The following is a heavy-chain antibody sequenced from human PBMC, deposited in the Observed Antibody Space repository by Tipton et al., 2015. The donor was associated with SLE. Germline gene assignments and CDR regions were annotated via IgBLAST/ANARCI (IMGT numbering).Heavy chain of an antibody. CDR3: ARGGNDSSGYYSH. D-gene: IGHD3-22*01. CDR2: INHSGST. CDR1: GGSFSGYY. V-gene: IGHV4-34*01. J-gene: IGHJ4*02. Sequence: TLSLTCEVYGGSFSGYYWSWIRQPPGKGLEWIGEINHSGSTNYNPSLKSRVTISVDTSKNQFSLKLSSVTAADTAVYYCARGGNDSSGYYSHWGQGTLVTVSS.